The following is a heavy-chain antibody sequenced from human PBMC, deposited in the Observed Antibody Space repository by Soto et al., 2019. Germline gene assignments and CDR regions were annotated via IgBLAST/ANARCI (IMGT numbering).Heavy chain of an antibody. V-gene: IGHV3-7*04. Sequence: EVQLVESGGGLVQPGGSLRLSCEASGLTFSSYWMNWVRQAPGKGLEWVANIKPDGSVKYYVDSVKARFTISRDNAKKSMYLQMNSLRVEDTAVYYCVRAVAAAGSYWGQGTLVTVSS. CDR1: GLTFSSYW. D-gene: IGHD6-13*01. J-gene: IGHJ4*02. CDR2: IKPDGSVK. CDR3: VRAVAAAGSY.